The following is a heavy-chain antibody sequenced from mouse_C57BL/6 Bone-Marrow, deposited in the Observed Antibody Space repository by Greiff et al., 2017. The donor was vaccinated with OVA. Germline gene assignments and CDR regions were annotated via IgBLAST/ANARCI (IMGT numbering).Heavy chain of an antibody. CDR1: GYTFTDYY. CDR2: INPYNGGT. CDR3: ARFGFIYYYGSSYVTSNWYFDV. J-gene: IGHJ1*03. D-gene: IGHD1-1*01. V-gene: IGHV1-19*01. Sequence: DVQLQESGPVLVKPGASVKMSCKASGYTFTDYYMNWVKQSHGKSLEWIGVINPYNGGTSYNQKFKGKATLTVDKSSSTAYMELNSLTSENSAVYFCARFGFIYYYGSSYVTSNWYFDVWGTGTTVTVSS.